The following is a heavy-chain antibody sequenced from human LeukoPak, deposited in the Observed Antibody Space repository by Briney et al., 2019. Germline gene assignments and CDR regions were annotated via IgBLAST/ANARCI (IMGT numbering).Heavy chain of an antibody. D-gene: IGHD2-8*01. CDR1: GFTFSSYS. J-gene: IGHJ4*02. V-gene: IGHV3-21*01. Sequence: GSLRLSCAASGFTFSSYSINWVRQAPGKGLEWVSSISSSGSYIYYADSVKGRFTVSRDNAKSSLFLQMNSLRAEDTAVYYCARDSRRNNGYYDYWGQGTLVTVSS. CDR2: ISSSGSYI. CDR3: ARDSRRNNGYYDY.